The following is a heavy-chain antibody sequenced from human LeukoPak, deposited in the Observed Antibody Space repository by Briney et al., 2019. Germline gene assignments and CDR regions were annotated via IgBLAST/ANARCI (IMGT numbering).Heavy chain of an antibody. CDR2: IIPIFGTA. CDR3: ARAEYDSSGYYWHDAFDI. Sequence: GASVKVSCKASGGTFSCYAISWVRQAPGQGLEWMGGIIPIFGTANYAQKFQGRVTITADESTSTAYMELSSLRSEDTAVYYCARAEYDSSGYYWHDAFDIWGQGTMVTVSS. CDR1: GGTFSCYA. J-gene: IGHJ3*02. V-gene: IGHV1-69*13. D-gene: IGHD3-22*01.